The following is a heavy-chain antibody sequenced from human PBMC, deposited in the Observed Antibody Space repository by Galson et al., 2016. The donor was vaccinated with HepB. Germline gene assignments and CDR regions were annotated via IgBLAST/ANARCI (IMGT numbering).Heavy chain of an antibody. J-gene: IGHJ4*02. CDR2: ITWDGGST. Sequence: SLRLSCAASGFTFDDYTMHWVRQAPGKGLEWVSLITWDGGSTYYADSVKGRFTIARDNSKNSLYLQMKSLRAEDTAFYYCAKSHKPIVVIPAAYFDSWGQGTLVTVSS. CDR3: AKSHKPIVVIPAAYFDS. D-gene: IGHD2-2*01. CDR1: GFTFDDYT. V-gene: IGHV3-43*01.